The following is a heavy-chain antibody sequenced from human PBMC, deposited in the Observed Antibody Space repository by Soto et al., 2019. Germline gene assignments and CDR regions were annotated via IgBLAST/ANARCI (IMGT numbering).Heavy chain of an antibody. CDR1: GYSFTSYW. J-gene: IGHJ4*02. CDR2: IYPGDSDT. V-gene: IGHV5-51*01. Sequence: EVQLVQSGAEVKKPGESLKISCKGSGYSFTSYWIGWVRQMPGKGLEWMGIIYPGDSDTRYSPSFQGQVTISADKSISTAYLQWSSLKASDTAMYYCARHLTRRGYSYVPFDYWGQGTLVTVSS. CDR3: ARHLTRRGYSYVPFDY. D-gene: IGHD5-18*01.